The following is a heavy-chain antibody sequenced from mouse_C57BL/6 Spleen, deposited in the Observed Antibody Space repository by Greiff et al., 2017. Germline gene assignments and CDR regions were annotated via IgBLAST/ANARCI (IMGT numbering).Heavy chain of an antibody. CDR3: ASRAQGWFAY. CDR2: IYPSDSYT. D-gene: IGHD3-2*02. V-gene: IGHV1-50*01. J-gene: IGHJ3*01. CDR1: GYTFTSYW. Sequence: QVQLQQPGAELVKPGASVKLSCKASGYTFTSYWMQWVKQRPGQGLEWIGEIYPSDSYTNYNQKFKGKATLTVDTSSSTAYMQLSSLTSEDSAVYYCASRAQGWFAYWGQGTLVTVSA.